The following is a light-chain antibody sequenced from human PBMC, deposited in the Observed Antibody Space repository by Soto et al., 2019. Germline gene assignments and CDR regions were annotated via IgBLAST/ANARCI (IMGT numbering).Light chain of an antibody. CDR3: QQHFSAEWT. Sequence: DIQMTQSPSSLSASVGDRVTITCRASQGISKYLNWYQQKPGNAPTLLIYSASNLQSGVPSRFSGGGSGTDFTLIITSLQPEDFATYYCQQHFSAEWTFGQGTKV. CDR2: SAS. V-gene: IGKV1-39*01. CDR1: QGISKY. J-gene: IGKJ1*01.